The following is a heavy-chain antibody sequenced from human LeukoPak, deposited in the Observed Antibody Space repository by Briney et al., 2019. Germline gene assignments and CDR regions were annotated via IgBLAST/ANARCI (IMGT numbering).Heavy chain of an antibody. CDR1: GFTFSSYG. D-gene: IGHD6-19*01. CDR2: MWYDGSNK. V-gene: IGHV3-33*01. J-gene: IGHJ5*02. CDR3: ARPIAGAGPNNWFDP. Sequence: EPGGSLRLSCAASGFTFSSYGMHWVRQAPGKGLEWVAVMWYDGSNKYYADSVKGRFTISRDNSKKTLYLQMNSLRAEDTAVYYCARPIAGAGPNNWFDPWGQGTLVTVSS.